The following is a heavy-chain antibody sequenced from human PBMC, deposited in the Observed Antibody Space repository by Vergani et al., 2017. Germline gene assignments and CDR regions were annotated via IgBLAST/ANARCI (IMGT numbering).Heavy chain of an antibody. CDR3: ARGGRGYSYGLSFYGMDV. CDR1: GYTFTGYY. J-gene: IGHJ6*02. D-gene: IGHD5-18*01. V-gene: IGHV1-2*02. CDR2: INPNSGGT. Sequence: QVQLVQSGAEVKKPGASVKVSCKASGYTFTGYYMHWVRQAPGQGLEWMGWINPNSGGTNYAQKFQGRVTMTRDTSIRTAYMELSRLRSDDTAVYFCARGGRGYSYGLSFYGMDVWGQGTTVTVSS.